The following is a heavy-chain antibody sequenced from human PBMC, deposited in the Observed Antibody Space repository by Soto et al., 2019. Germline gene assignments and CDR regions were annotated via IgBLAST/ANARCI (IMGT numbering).Heavy chain of an antibody. CDR2: ISGRDGST. CDR1: GFPFNTYD. D-gene: IGHD3-10*01. J-gene: IGHJ4*02. Sequence: EVQVLESGGGLVQPGGSLRLSCAASGFPFNTYDMSWVRQPPGKGLEWVSVISGRDGSTHYADSVKGRFTISRDNSKNTLFLQMNSLRAEDTAVYYCAKGGHLDYWGQGTLVTVSS. CDR3: AKGGHLDY. V-gene: IGHV3-23*01.